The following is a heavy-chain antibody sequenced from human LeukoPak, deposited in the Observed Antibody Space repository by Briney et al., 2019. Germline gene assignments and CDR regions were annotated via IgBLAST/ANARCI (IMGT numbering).Heavy chain of an antibody. D-gene: IGHD1-26*01. CDR3: AKDSSAVGVYYFDY. J-gene: IGHJ4*02. CDR1: GFTFDDYA. CDR2: ISRNSGNI. V-gene: IGHV3-9*03. Sequence: GGSLRLSCAASGFTFDDYAMHWVRQTPGKGLEWVSYISRNSGNIGYADSVKGRFTISRDNAKNSLYLQMNSLRAEDMALYYCAKDSSAVGVYYFDYWGQGTLVTVSS.